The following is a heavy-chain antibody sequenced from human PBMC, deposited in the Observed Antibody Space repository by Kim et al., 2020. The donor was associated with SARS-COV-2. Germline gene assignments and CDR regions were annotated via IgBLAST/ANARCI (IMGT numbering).Heavy chain of an antibody. Sequence: YTPSLKSRVTISVDTSKNQFSLKLSSVTAADTAVYHCARDDSSGSFPFDYWGQGTLVTVSS. D-gene: IGHD3-22*01. V-gene: IGHV4-34*01. CDR3: ARDDSSGSFPFDY. J-gene: IGHJ4*02.